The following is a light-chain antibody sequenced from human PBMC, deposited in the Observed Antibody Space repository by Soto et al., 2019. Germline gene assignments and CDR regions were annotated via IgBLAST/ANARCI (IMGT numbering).Light chain of an antibody. Sequence: IKLTQSPYTLPASVGERVTLTCLASQTISSWLAWYQQKPGKAPKLLIYKASTLKSGVPSRFSGSGSGTEFTLTISSLQPDDFATYYCQHYNSYSEAFGQGTKVDI. CDR3: QHYNSYSEA. V-gene: IGKV1-5*03. J-gene: IGKJ1*01. CDR2: KAS. CDR1: QTISSW.